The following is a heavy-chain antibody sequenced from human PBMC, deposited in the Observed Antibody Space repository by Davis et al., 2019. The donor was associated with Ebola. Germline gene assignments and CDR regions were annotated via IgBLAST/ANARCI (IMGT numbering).Heavy chain of an antibody. CDR3: QISARHPVKTSYCGQGLEWMGWMDPNSGNTGYEQNFQGRVTMTRNTYISTAYM. J-gene: IGHJ6*03. D-gene: IGHD1-26*01. V-gene: IGHV1-8*01. CDR1: GYTFTSYV. CDR2: MNPNSGNT. Sequence: AASVTVSCKASGYTFTSYVINWLRQATGQGLDWMGWMNPNSGNTCSAQNFQGRVTMTRNTSITTAYMSLNSLSTEVPTVYYCQISARHPVKTSYCGQGLEWMGWMDPNSGNTGYEQNFQGRVTMTRNTYISTAYM.